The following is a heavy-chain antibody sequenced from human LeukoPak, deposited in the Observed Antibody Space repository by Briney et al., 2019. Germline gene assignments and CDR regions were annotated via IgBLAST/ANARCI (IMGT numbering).Heavy chain of an antibody. Sequence: GESLKISCRGSGYSFTTYWIGWVRQMPGKGLEWMGIIYPGDSDTRYSPSFQGQVTISADKSITTAYLQWSSLRASDTAMYYCALGMYSSGWRFDYWGQGTLVTVSP. CDR3: ALGMYSSGWRFDY. J-gene: IGHJ4*02. D-gene: IGHD6-19*01. CDR2: IYPGDSDT. V-gene: IGHV5-51*01. CDR1: GYSFTTYW.